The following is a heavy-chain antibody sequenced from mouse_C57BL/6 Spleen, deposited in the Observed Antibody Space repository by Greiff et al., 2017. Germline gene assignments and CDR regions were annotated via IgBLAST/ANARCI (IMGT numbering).Heavy chain of an antibody. V-gene: IGHV6-3*01. CDR1: GFTFSNYW. Sequence: EVKLEESGGGLVQPGGSMKLSCVASGFTFSNYWMNWVRQSPEKGLEWVAQIRLKSDNYATHYAESVKGRFTISSDDSKSIVYLQMNNLRAEDTGIYYCTGSPGYYYAMDYWGQGTSVTVSS. CDR2: IRLKSDNYAT. D-gene: IGHD3-2*02. J-gene: IGHJ4*01. CDR3: TGSPGYYYAMDY.